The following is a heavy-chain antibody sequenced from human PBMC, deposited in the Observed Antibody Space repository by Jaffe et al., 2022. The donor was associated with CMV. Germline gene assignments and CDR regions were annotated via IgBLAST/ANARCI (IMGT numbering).Heavy chain of an antibody. CDR3: AKEGSGWSDLYIYFQH. J-gene: IGHJ1*01. CDR1: GFTFSSYA. Sequence: EVQLLESGGGLVQPGGSLRLSCAASGFTFSSYAMSWVRQAPGKGLEWVSAISGSGGSTYYADSVKGRFTISRDNSKNTLYLQMNSLRAEDTAVYYCAKEGSGWSDLYIYFQHWGQGTLVTVSS. D-gene: IGHD6-19*01. V-gene: IGHV3-23*01. CDR2: ISGSGGST.